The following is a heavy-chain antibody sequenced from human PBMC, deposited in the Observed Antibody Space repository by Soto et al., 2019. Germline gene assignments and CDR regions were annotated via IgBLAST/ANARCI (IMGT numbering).Heavy chain of an antibody. CDR3: ARMSPRFQPHYFDS. D-gene: IGHD3-10*01. Sequence: SETLSLTCAGSGYSIRSDYYWGWIRQPAGKGPEWIGSIYHSGSTYYNASLRSRVTISVDTSKNQFSLKLSSLTTADTAMYYCARMSPRFQPHYFDSWGQGTLVTVSS. V-gene: IGHV4-38-2*01. CDR1: GYSIRSDYY. CDR2: IYHSGST. J-gene: IGHJ4*02.